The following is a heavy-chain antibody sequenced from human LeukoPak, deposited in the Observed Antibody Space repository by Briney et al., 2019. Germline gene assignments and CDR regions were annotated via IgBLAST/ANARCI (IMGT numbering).Heavy chain of an antibody. V-gene: IGHV4-34*01. CDR1: GGSFSGYY. J-gene: IGHJ4*02. CDR3: ARDSSGYPPSRNFDY. Sequence: SETLSLTCAVYGGSFSGYYWSWIRQPPGKGLEWIGETNHSGSTNYNPSLKSRVTISADTSKNQFSLKLSSVTAADTAVYYCARDSSGYPPSRNFDYWGQGTLLTVSS. CDR2: TNHSGST. D-gene: IGHD3-22*01.